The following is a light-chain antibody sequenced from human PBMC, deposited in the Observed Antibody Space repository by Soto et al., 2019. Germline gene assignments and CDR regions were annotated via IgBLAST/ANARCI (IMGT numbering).Light chain of an antibody. V-gene: IGKV3D-20*02. CDR1: QTISRNY. CDR2: HGS. Sequence: IVLTQSPGTLSLSPGERVTLSCRASQTISRNYLAWYQQKPGLAPRLIMYHGSRRAAGTPDRFSGSGSGTDFTLTISSLEPEDFAVYYCQHRANWPLTFGGGTKVDIK. J-gene: IGKJ4*01. CDR3: QHRANWPLT.